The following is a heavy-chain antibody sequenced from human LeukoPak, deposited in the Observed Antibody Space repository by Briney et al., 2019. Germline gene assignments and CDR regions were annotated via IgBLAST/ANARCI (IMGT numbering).Heavy chain of an antibody. CDR3: AKRLKEYCSGGSCYSGAFDI. J-gene: IGHJ3*02. V-gene: IGHV3-23*01. CDR2: ISGSGGST. CDR1: GFTVSSNY. Sequence: GGSLRLSCAASGFTVSSNYMSWVRQAPGKGLEWVSAISGSGGSTYYADSVKGRFTISRDNSKNTLYLQMNSLRAEDTAVYYCAKRLKEYCSGGSCYSGAFDIWGQGTMVTVSS. D-gene: IGHD2-15*01.